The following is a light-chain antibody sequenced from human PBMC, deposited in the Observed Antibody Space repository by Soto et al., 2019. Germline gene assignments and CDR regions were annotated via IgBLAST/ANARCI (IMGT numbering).Light chain of an antibody. CDR1: QAISNW. Sequence: DIQMTQSPSTLPASVGDRVTITCRASQAISNWLAWYQQRPGKAPELLIYAASTLQSGVPSRFSGSGSGTDFTLTISCLQSEDFATYYCQQYYSLPLTFGGGTKVDIK. V-gene: IGKV1-NL1*01. CDR2: AAS. CDR3: QQYYSLPLT. J-gene: IGKJ4*01.